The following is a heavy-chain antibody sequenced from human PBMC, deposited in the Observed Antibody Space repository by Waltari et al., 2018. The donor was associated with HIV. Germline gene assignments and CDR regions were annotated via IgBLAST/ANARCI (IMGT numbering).Heavy chain of an antibody. Sequence: QVQLVQSGTEVKEPGASLKVSCKASGYPFSDNDINWVRQAPGQGLEWMGWMNPKTGNTGFAQTLQGRVILTRDASMNTAYMELNSLRSEDTAVYYCVRVAADAPLWGQGTLVTVSS. CDR3: VRVAADAPL. J-gene: IGHJ4*02. CDR1: GYPFSDND. CDR2: MNPKTGNT. D-gene: IGHD6-13*01. V-gene: IGHV1-8*01.